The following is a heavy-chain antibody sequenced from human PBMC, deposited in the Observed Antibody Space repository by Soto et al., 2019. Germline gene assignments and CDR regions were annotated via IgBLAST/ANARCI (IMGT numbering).Heavy chain of an antibody. Sequence: SETLSLTCTVSGGSISNYYWSWIRQPAGKGLEWIGRISTSGNTNYNPPLKSRVTMSVDTSKNQFSLKLSSVTAADTAVYYCARAGYNSEPFGMDVWGQGTTVTVSS. CDR2: ISTSGNT. J-gene: IGHJ6*02. CDR3: ARAGYNSEPFGMDV. D-gene: IGHD1-20*01. V-gene: IGHV4-4*07. CDR1: GGSISNYY.